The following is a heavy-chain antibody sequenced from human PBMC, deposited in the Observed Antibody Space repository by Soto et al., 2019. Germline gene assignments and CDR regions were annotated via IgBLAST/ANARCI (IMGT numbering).Heavy chain of an antibody. CDR3: AKWNGYGDY. CDR1: GFSFSTYG. D-gene: IGHD1-1*01. CDR2: VSGGSGVT. V-gene: IGHV3-23*01. J-gene: IGHJ4*02. Sequence: EVRLLESGGGLVQPGGSLRLSCAVSGFSFSTYGVTWVRQAPGKGLEWVSGVSGGSGVTHYADSVKGRFTITGDNSKNTVYLHMNSLRVEDTAVYYCAKWNGYGDYWGLGTLVTVSS.